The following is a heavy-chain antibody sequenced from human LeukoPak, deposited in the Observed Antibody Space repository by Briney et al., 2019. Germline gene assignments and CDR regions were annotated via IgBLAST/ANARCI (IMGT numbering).Heavy chain of an antibody. V-gene: IGHV1-24*01. Sequence: ASVKVSCKVSGYRLSAVSLHWVRQAPGKGLEWMGGFEPEDGATIYAERFQGRITMTEDTSTDTAYMDLSRHTSEDTAVYYCMIDYFDWASSRSGNYFWGQGTLVTVSS. CDR2: FEPEDGAT. CDR3: MIDYFDWASSRSGNYF. J-gene: IGHJ4*02. D-gene: IGHD3-3*01. CDR1: GYRLSAVS.